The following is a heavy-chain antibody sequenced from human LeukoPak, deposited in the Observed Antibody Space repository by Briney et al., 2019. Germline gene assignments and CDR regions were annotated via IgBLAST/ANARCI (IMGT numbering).Heavy chain of an antibody. CDR2: ISGSGGST. D-gene: IGHD3-16*01. CDR3: AKDKLPLGGGQEIDY. J-gene: IGHJ4*02. V-gene: IGHV3-23*01. Sequence: GGSLRLSCAASGFTFSSYAMSWVRQAPGKGLEWVSAISGSGGSTYYADSVKGRFTISRDNSKNTLYLQMNSLRAEDTAVYYCAKDKLPLGGGQEIDYWGQGTLVTVSS. CDR1: GFTFSSYA.